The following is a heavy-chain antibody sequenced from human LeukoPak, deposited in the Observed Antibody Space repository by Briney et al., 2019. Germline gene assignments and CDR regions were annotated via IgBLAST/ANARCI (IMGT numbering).Heavy chain of an antibody. CDR3: ARQRGVYCTNGVCYNDY. J-gene: IGHJ4*02. CDR2: MNPNSGNT. V-gene: IGHV1-8*03. Sequence: ASVKVSCKASGYTFTSYDINWVRQATGQGLEWMGWMNPNSGNTGYAQKFQGRVTITRNTSISTAYMELSSLRSEDTAVYYCARQRGVYCTNGVCYNDYWGQGTLVTVSS. D-gene: IGHD2-8*01. CDR1: GYTFTSYD.